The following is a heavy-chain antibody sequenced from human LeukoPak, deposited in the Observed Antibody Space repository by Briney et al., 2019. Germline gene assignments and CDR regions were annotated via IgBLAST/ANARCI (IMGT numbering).Heavy chain of an antibody. CDR3: VRGDWYFES. D-gene: IGHD2-21*01. V-gene: IGHV3-33*01. CDR2: IWYDGSNK. J-gene: IGHJ4*02. Sequence: PGRSLRLSCAASGLTFSNHGMHWVRQAPGKGLEWVAFIWYDGSNKYYADSVKGRFTISRDNSKNTLYLQMSSLRPQDTAVYFCVRGDWYFESWGQGTLVTVSS. CDR1: GLTFSNHG.